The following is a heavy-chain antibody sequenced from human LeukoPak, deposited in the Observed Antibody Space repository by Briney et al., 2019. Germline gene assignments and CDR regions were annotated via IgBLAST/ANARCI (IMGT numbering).Heavy chain of an antibody. J-gene: IGHJ4*02. CDR2: ISYDGSNK. D-gene: IGHD2/OR15-2a*01. CDR3: AKSAGYFFFDY. Sequence: GRSLRLSCAASGFTFSSYGMHWVRQAPGKGLEWVAVISYDGSNKYYADSVEGRFTISRDNSKNTLYLQMNSLRAEDTAVYYCAKSAGYFFFDYWGQGTLVTVSS. V-gene: IGHV3-30*18. CDR1: GFTFSSYG.